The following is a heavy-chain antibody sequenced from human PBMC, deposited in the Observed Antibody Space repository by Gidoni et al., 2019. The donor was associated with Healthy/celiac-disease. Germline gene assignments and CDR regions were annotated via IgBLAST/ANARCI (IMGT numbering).Heavy chain of an antibody. Sequence: QVQLVQSGAEVTKPGSSVKVSCKASGGTFSSYAISWVRQAPGQSLEWMGRIIPIVGIANYEQKFQGRGTITADKSTSTAYMELSSLRSEDTAVYYCARLEAPYSSSGYYYYYGMDVWGQGTTVTVSS. CDR1: GGTFSSYA. CDR2: IIPIVGIA. CDR3: ARLEAPYSSSGYYYYYGMDV. V-gene: IGHV1-69*04. D-gene: IGHD6-6*01. J-gene: IGHJ6*02.